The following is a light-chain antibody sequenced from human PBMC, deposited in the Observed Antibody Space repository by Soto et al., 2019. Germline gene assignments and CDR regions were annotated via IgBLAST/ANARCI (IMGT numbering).Light chain of an antibody. CDR2: TNN. CDR3: AAWDDSLNGPVV. Sequence: QSVLTQLPSASGSPGQSVTISCSGSSSNIGSNTVNWYQQLPGTAPKLLIYTNNRRPSGVPDRFSGSKSGTSASLAISGLQSEDEADYYCAAWDDSLNGPVVFGGGTKVTVL. V-gene: IGLV1-44*01. J-gene: IGLJ2*01. CDR1: SSNIGSNT.